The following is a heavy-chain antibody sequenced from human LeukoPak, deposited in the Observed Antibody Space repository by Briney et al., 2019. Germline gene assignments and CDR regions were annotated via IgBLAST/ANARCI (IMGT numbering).Heavy chain of an antibody. CDR2: IRYDGSTK. Sequence: GGSLRLSCAASGYTFSGYGMHWVRQAPGKGLEWVAFIRYDGSTKYYTDSVKGRFTISRDNSNNMLYLEMNSLSAEDTAVYYCARAKSSVAAAGTGFDPWGQGTLVTVSS. D-gene: IGHD6-13*01. CDR1: GYTFSGYG. CDR3: ARAKSSVAAAGTGFDP. J-gene: IGHJ5*02. V-gene: IGHV3-30*02.